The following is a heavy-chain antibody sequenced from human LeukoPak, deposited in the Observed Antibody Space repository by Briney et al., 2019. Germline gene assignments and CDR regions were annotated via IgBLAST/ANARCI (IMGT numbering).Heavy chain of an antibody. CDR2: ITGNGCTT. CDR3: ATSYSGYDYYYYYMDV. J-gene: IGHJ6*03. D-gene: IGHD5-12*01. Sequence: TGGSLRLPCAASVLTFSKYGMIWVRQARGKGLEWVSDITGNGCTTYCTDSVKGQFTISRDKSKNTLYLQMNSLRAEDTAVYYCATSYSGYDYYYYYMDVWGKGTTVTISS. V-gene: IGHV3-23*01. CDR1: VLTFSKYG.